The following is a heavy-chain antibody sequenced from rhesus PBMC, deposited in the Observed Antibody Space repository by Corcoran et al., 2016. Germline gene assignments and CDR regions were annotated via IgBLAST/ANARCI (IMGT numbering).Heavy chain of an antibody. J-gene: IGHJ4*01. CDR2: ISGRGGNT. D-gene: IGHD6-25*01. CDR1: GGSISSNN. CDR3: ARRRGSWNYFDY. Sequence: QLQLQESGPGLVKPSETLSLTCAVSGGSISSNNWSWIRQPPGKGLEWIGLISGRGGNTDYNPSLKSRVTISTDTSKNQFSLQLSSVTAADTAVFYCARRRGSWNYFDYWGQGVLVTVSS. V-gene: IGHV4-173*01.